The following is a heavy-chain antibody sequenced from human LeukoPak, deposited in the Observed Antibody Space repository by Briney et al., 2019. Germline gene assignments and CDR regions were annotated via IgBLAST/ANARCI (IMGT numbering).Heavy chain of an antibody. Sequence: GGSLRLSCAASGFTVSSNYMSWVRQAPGKGLEWVSVIYSGGSTYYADSVKGRFTISRDNSKNPLYLQMNSLRAEDTAVYYCAREFKGGSSSRGGTTNWFDPWGQGTLVTVSS. CDR3: AREFKGGSSSRGGTTNWFDP. V-gene: IGHV3-66*02. CDR1: GFTVSSNY. CDR2: IYSGGST. D-gene: IGHD6-6*01. J-gene: IGHJ5*02.